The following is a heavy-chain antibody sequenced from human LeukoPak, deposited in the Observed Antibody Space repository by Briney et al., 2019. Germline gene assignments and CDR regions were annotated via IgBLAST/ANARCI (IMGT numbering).Heavy chain of an antibody. CDR2: ISYDGSNK. CDR3: AKDPRTGGRGYYFDY. V-gene: IGHV3-30*18. D-gene: IGHD1-1*01. Sequence: RGSLRLSCAASGFTFSSYGMPWGRQAPGKGLGWGAVISYDGSNKYYADSVKGRFTISRDNSQNTLYLQMNSLRAEDPAVYYCAKDPRTGGRGYYFDYWGQGTLVTVSS. J-gene: IGHJ4*02. CDR1: GFTFSSYG.